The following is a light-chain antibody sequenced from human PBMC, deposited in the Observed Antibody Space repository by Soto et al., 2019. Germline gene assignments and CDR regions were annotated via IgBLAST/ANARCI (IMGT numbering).Light chain of an antibody. CDR2: DDS. Sequence: QSALTQPASVSGSPGQSITISCTGTSSDVGFYNYVSWYQQHPGKAPKLIIYDDSNRPSWVSNRFSGSKSGNTASLTISGLQAEDAADYYCSSYTSSSTVVFGGGTKVTVL. J-gene: IGLJ2*01. CDR1: SSDVGFYNY. CDR3: SSYTSSSTVV. V-gene: IGLV2-14*01.